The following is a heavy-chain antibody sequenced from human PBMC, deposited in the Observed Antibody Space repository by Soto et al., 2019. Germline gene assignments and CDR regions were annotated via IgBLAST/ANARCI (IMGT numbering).Heavy chain of an antibody. Sequence: EVQLVESGGGLVQPGGSLRLSCAASGFTFSSYWMHWVRQVPGKGLVWVSRINSDGSSTGYADSVMGRFTISRDNAKNTLYLQMNSLRAEDTAVYYCARDQGYCSGGICYVAGYWGQGTLVTVSS. CDR1: GFTFSSYW. J-gene: IGHJ4*02. CDR3: ARDQGYCSGGICYVAGY. D-gene: IGHD2-15*01. V-gene: IGHV3-74*01. CDR2: INSDGSST.